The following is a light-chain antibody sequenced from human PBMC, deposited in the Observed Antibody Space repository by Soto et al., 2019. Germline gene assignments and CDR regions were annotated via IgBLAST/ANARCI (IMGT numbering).Light chain of an antibody. CDR3: QQYNSYFQT. CDR1: QRISRW. CDR2: DAY. V-gene: IGKV1-5*01. Sequence: GDRLTITCRSSQRISRWLAWYQQKPGNAPKLLIYDAYNLESGVPARFSGSGSGTEFTLTISSLQPDDLATYFCQQYNSYFQTFGQGTKVEIK. J-gene: IGKJ1*01.